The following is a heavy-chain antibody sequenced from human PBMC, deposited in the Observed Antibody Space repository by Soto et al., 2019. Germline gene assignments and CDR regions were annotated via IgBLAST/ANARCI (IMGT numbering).Heavy chain of an antibody. CDR3: AHIDYGDYGYYYYMDV. Sequence: PSETLSLTCAVYGGSFSGYYWSWIRQPPGKGLEWIGSIYYSGSTYYNPSLKSRVTISVDTSKNQFSLKLSSVTAADTAVYYCAHIDYGDYGYYYYMDVWGKGTTVTVSS. V-gene: IGHV4-34*01. CDR2: IYYSGST. J-gene: IGHJ6*03. CDR1: GGSFSGYY. D-gene: IGHD4-17*01.